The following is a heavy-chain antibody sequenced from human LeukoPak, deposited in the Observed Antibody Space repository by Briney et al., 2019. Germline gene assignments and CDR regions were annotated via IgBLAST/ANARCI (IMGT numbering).Heavy chain of an antibody. D-gene: IGHD3-22*01. J-gene: IGHJ3*02. Sequence: PGGSLRLSCAASGFTFSDYYMSWIRQAPGKGLEWVSHIGTSSTYTKYADSVKGRFTISRDNAKNSLFLQMNSLRAEDTAVYYCARDLDDSSGPGEDIWGQGTMVTVSS. V-gene: IGHV3-11*05. CDR2: IGTSSTYT. CDR1: GFTFSDYY. CDR3: ARDLDDSSGPGEDI.